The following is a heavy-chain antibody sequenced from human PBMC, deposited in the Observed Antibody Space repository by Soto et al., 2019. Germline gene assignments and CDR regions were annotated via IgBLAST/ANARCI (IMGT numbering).Heavy chain of an antibody. V-gene: IGHV1-69*13. J-gene: IGHJ6*02. D-gene: IGHD3-3*01. Sequence: ASVKVSCKASGGTFSSYAISWVRQAPGQGLEWMGGIIPIFGTANYAQKFQGRVTITADESTSTAYMELSSLRSEDTAVYYCATAQGSYYDFWSGYLYGMDVWGQGTTVTVSS. CDR3: ATAQGSYYDFWSGYLYGMDV. CDR1: GGTFSSYA. CDR2: IIPIFGTA.